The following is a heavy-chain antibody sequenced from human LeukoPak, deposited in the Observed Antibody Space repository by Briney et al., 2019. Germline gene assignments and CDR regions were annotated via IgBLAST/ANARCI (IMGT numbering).Heavy chain of an antibody. Sequence: SETLSLTCTVSGGSISSGSYYWSWIRQPAGKGLEWIGRIYTSGSTNYNPSLKSRVTISVDTSKNQFSLKLSSVTAADTAVYYCARGGDGDYGDAFDIWGQGTMVTVSS. V-gene: IGHV4-61*02. CDR1: GGSISSGSYY. J-gene: IGHJ3*02. CDR3: ARGGDGDYGDAFDI. D-gene: IGHD4-17*01. CDR2: IYTSGST.